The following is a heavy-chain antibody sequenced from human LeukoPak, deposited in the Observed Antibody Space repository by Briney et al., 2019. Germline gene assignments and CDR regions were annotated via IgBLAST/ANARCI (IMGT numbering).Heavy chain of an antibody. CDR2: ISGSGGST. V-gene: IGHV3-23*01. J-gene: IGHJ6*02. D-gene: IGHD6-19*01. Sequence: GGSLRLSCAASGFTFSSYAMSWVRQAPGKGLEWVSAISGSGGSTYYADSVKGRFTISRDNSKSTLYLQMNSLRAEDTAVYYCAKGSGWYYYYYYGMDVWGQGTTVTVSS. CDR1: GFTFSSYA. CDR3: AKGSGWYYYYYYGMDV.